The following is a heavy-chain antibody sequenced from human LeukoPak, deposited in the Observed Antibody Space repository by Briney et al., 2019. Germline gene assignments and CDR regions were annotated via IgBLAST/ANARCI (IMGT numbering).Heavy chain of an antibody. D-gene: IGHD2-21*02. V-gene: IGHV1-8*01. CDR1: RYTFSSHD. CDR3: ARGPNIVVVTASFDY. Sequence: ASVKVSCKASRYTFSSHDINWVRQATGQGLEWMGWINPKSSNTGYAQKFQGRVTMTRNISISTAYMELSGLRSEDTAVYYCARGPNIVVVTASFDYWGQGTLVTVSS. J-gene: IGHJ4*02. CDR2: INPKSSNT.